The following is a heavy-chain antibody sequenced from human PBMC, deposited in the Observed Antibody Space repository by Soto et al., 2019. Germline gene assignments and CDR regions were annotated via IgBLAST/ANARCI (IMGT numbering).Heavy chain of an antibody. D-gene: IGHD6-25*01. J-gene: IGHJ5*02. CDR2: IYDSGTT. V-gene: IGHV4-59*06. CDR1: GGSISSYY. CDR3: ARESPAADGPWFDP. Sequence: PSETLSLTCTVSGGSISSYYWSWIRQPPGRGLEWIAHIYDSGTTYYNPSLKSRVTISKDTSKNQFSLKPRSVTAADTAVYFCARESPAADGPWFDPWGQGTLVTVSS.